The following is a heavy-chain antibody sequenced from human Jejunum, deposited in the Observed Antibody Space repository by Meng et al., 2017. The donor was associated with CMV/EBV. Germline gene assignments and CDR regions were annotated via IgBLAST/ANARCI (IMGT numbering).Heavy chain of an antibody. V-gene: IGHV3-72*01. D-gene: IGHD5-24*01. CDR3: VRGPRDGYNHPFDI. CDR1: GFIFDDRY. Sequence: EVQLVDSXGGLVQPXXSXXXXXXXYGFIFDDRYMDWVRQAPGKGLEWVGRIRDRGNNYRTEYGTSMKGRFTISRDDSQNSLYLQMNSLKAEDTAVYYCVRGPRDGYNHPFDIWGQGTMVTVSS. CDR2: IRDRGNNYRT. J-gene: IGHJ3*02.